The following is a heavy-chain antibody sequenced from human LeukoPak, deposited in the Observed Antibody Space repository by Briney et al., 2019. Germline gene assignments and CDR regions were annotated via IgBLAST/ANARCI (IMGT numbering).Heavy chain of an antibody. J-gene: IGHJ3*02. CDR3: ATRVTAASYDASDI. V-gene: IGHV3-21*06. CDR1: GFTFRSFS. CDR2: ISSTSNHK. Sequence: PGGSLRLSCAASGFTFRSFSMTWVRQAPGKGLEWVASISSTSNHKYHADSVKGRFTISRDNYKNSLYLQMNSLRAEDPALYYCATRVTAASYDASDIWGHGTMVTVSS. D-gene: IGHD2-21*02.